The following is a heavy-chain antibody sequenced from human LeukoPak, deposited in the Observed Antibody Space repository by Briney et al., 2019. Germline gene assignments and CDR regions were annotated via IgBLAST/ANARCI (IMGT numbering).Heavy chain of an antibody. CDR3: ARPNLGWFDP. CDR1: GGSISSSSYY. D-gene: IGHD3-16*01. J-gene: IGHJ5*02. V-gene: IGHV4-39*01. Sequence: SETLSLTCTVSGGSISSSSYYWGWIRQPPGKGLEWIGSIYYSGSTYYNPSLKSRVTISVDTSKNQFSLKLSSVTAADTAVYYCARPNLGWFDPWGQGTLVTVSS. CDR2: IYYSGST.